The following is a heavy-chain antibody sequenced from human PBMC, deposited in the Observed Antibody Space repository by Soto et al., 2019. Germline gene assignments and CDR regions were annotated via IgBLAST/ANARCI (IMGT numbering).Heavy chain of an antibody. CDR3: ETDHQVWSGYYDHKNMDY. CDR1: GFTFSSYA. CDR2: ISGSGGST. Sequence: PGGSLRLSCAASGFTFSSYAMSWVRQAPGKGLEWVSAISGSGGSTYYADSVKGRFTISRDNSKNTLYLQMNSLRAEETAVYYCETDHQVWSGYYDHKNMDYWGQGNLVTVS. D-gene: IGHD3-3*01. V-gene: IGHV3-23*01. J-gene: IGHJ4*02.